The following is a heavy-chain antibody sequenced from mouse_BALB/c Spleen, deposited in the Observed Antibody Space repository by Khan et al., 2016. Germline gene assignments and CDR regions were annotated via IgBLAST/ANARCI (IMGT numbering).Heavy chain of an antibody. CDR1: GYTFTNYG. Sequence: QIQLVQSGPELKKPGETVKISCKASGYTFTNYGRNWVKQAPGKGLKWMGWINTYTGESTYADDFKGRFAISLQTSASTAYLQINNRKKEDTAAYFCAIGGDYGGFASWGQGTLVTVSA. CDR3: AIGGDYGGFAS. CDR2: INTYTGES. V-gene: IGHV9-3-1*01. D-gene: IGHD2-13*01. J-gene: IGHJ3*01.